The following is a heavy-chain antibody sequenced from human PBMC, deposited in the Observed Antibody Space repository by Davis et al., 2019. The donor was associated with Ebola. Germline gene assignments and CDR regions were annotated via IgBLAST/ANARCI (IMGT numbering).Heavy chain of an antibody. D-gene: IGHD6-19*01. Sequence: MPSETLSLTCTVPGGSVSSGSYYWGWIRQPPGKGLEWIGSIYYSGSTYYNPSLKSRVTISVDTSKNQFSLKLSSVTAADTAVYYCARLVYSSGWYGGYYYGMDVWGKGTTVTVSS. CDR3: ARLVYSSGWYGGYYYGMDV. J-gene: IGHJ6*04. CDR1: GGSVSSGSYY. CDR2: IYYSGST. V-gene: IGHV4-39*01.